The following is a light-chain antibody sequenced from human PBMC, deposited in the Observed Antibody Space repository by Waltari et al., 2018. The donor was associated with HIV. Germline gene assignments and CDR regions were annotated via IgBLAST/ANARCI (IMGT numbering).Light chain of an antibody. CDR3: TSYTSTTSVI. J-gene: IGLJ2*01. Sequence: QSALTQPASVSGSRGLSITISCTGTSSDVGKYNLVSWYQQHPGKAPKLIIYEVSNRPSGVSNRFSGSKSGNTASLTISGLQAEDEADYYCTSYTSTTSVIFGGGTRLTV. CDR2: EVS. CDR1: SSDVGKYNL. V-gene: IGLV2-14*02.